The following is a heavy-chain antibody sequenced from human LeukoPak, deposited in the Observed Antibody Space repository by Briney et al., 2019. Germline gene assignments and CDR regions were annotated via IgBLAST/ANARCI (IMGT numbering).Heavy chain of an antibody. CDR2: ISPDGSTT. D-gene: IGHD3-16*01. J-gene: IGHJ4*02. Sequence: GGSLRLSCAASGFTFRTYWMHWVRQSPGKGLVWVSRISPDGSTTTYADSVKGRFTISRDNSKNTVFLQMDSLGVDDTAMYYCARVWSEFDYWGQGALVTVSS. CDR1: GFTFRTYW. V-gene: IGHV3-74*01. CDR3: ARVWSEFDY.